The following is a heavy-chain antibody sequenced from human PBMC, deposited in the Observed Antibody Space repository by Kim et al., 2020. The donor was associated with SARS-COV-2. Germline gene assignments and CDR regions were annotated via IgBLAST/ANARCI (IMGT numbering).Heavy chain of an antibody. D-gene: IGHD5-18*01. CDR3: AAEIASHGYLNS. CDR2: IVVGNGNT. V-gene: IGHV1-58*01. J-gene: IGHJ4*02. Sequence: SVKVSCKASGITFPYTVQWVRQARGQCLEWIGWIVVGNGNTDYAQTLQERVTITRDLPTSTAYMELSSLRSEDTAVYYCAAEIASHGYLNSWGQGTLVTVSS. CDR1: GITFPYT.